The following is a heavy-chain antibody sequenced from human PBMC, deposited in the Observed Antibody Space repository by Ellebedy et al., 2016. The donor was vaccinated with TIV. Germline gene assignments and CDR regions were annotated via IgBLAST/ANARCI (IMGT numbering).Heavy chain of an antibody. J-gene: IGHJ5*02. CDR2: INPKSGAT. D-gene: IGHD3-10*01. Sequence: AASVKVSCKASGYTFTGYYIHWVRQAPGQGLEWMGWINPKSGATNYAQKFLARVTMTRDTSISTVYMELTRLRSDDTAVYYCARGAAHVAFGELYDWFHPWGQGSLVTVSS. CDR1: GYTFTGYY. CDR3: ARGAAHVAFGELYDWFHP. V-gene: IGHV1-2*02.